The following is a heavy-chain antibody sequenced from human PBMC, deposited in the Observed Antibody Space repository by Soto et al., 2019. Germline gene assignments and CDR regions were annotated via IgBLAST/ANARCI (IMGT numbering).Heavy chain of an antibody. V-gene: IGHV4-30-4*01. CDR2: IHSSGSI. CDR3: ARDLDGLHDDTSGPFPRPG. D-gene: IGHD3-22*01. CDR1: GGSISSDDYY. J-gene: IGHJ1*01. Sequence: SETLSLTCTVSGGSISSDDYYWSWIRQAPGRGLEWIGYIHSSGSIYYNPSLKSRATMSIDTAGNQFSLKVSSVTVADTAVYYCARDLDGLHDDTSGPFPRPGWGQGTLVTI.